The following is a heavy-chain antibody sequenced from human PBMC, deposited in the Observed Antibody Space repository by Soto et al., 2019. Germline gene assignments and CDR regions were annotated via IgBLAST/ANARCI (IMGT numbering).Heavy chain of an antibody. D-gene: IGHD2-2*01. CDR1: GGSISSGGYS. CDR3: ARERPDGTRLAP. J-gene: IGHJ5*02. CDR2: IYYSGNT. Sequence: SETLSLTCAVSGGSISSGGYSWSWIRQPPGKGLEWIGYIYYSGNTYYSPSLKSRVTISVDTSKNQFSLKLSSVTAADTAVYYCARERPDGTRLAPWGQGTLVTVSS. V-gene: IGHV4-30-2*05.